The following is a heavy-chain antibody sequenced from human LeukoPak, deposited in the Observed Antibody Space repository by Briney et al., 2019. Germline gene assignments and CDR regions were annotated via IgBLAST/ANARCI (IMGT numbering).Heavy chain of an antibody. CDR2: ITHVGST. Sequence: GSLRLSCAASGFTVSSNYMSWIRQPPGKGLEWIGEITHVGSTSYNPSLKSRVTTSIDTSKNHFSLRLSSVTAADTAVYYCARGRRYSYGYGADTFDIWGQGTMITVSS. CDR1: GFTVSSNY. CDR3: ARGRRYSYGYGADTFDI. J-gene: IGHJ3*02. V-gene: IGHV4-34*01. D-gene: IGHD5-18*01.